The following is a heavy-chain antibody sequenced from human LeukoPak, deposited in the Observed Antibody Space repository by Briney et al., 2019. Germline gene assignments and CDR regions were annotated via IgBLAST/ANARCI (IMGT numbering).Heavy chain of an antibody. D-gene: IGHD2-15*01. Sequence: ASVKVSCKASGYTFTDYYVHWVRQAPGKGLEWMGCINPNSGGTNYAHKFQGRVTMTRDTPVSIACIELSRLTSDDTAVYYGARSGVVLGATVKGAWFDRWGQGTLVTVSS. J-gene: IGHJ5*02. V-gene: IGHV1-2*02. CDR1: GYTFTDYY. CDR2: INPNSGGT. CDR3: ARSGVVLGATVKGAWFDR.